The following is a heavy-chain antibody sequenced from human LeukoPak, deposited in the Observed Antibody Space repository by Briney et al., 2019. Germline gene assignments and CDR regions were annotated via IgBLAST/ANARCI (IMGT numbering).Heavy chain of an antibody. Sequence: ASVKVSCKASGGTFSSYAISWVRQAPGQGLEWMGRIIPILGIANYAQKFQGRVTITADKSTSTAYMELSSLRSEDTAVYYCARQGSSSWYDLFVFDYWGQGTLVTVSS. D-gene: IGHD6-13*01. CDR3: ARQGSSSWYDLFVFDY. V-gene: IGHV1-69*04. J-gene: IGHJ4*02. CDR1: GGTFSSYA. CDR2: IIPILGIA.